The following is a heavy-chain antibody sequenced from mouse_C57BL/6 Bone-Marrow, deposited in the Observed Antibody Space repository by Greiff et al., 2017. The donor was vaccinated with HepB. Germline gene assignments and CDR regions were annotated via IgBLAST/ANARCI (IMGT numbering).Heavy chain of an antibody. D-gene: IGHD1-1*01. V-gene: IGHV6-3*01. CDR2: IRLKSDNYAT. CDR1: GFTFSNYW. J-gene: IGHJ2*01. CDR3: TGGTTVVEYYFDY. Sequence: EVKLQESGGGLVQPGGSMKLSCVASGFTFSNYWMNWVRQSPEKGLEWVAQIRLKSDNYATHYAESVKGRFTISRDDSKSSVYLQMNKLRAEDTGIYYCTGGTTVVEYYFDYWGQGTTLTVSS.